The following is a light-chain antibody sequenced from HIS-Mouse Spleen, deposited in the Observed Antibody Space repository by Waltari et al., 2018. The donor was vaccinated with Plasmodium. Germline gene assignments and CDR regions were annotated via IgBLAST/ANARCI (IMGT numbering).Light chain of an antibody. J-gene: IGLJ3*02. CDR1: SSNIGSNT. CDR2: SNN. Sequence: QSVLTQPPSASGTPGQRVTISCSGSSSNIGSNTVNWYQQLPGTAPKPLIYSNNQRPSGVPGRCSGSKSGTSDSLAISGLQSEDEADYYCAAWDDSLNGPVFGGGTKLTVL. CDR3: AAWDDSLNGPV. V-gene: IGLV1-44*01.